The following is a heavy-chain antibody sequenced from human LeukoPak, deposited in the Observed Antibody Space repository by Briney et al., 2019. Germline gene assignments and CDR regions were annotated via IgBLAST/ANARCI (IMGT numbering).Heavy chain of an antibody. Sequence: SETLSLTCTVSGGSISTYYWSWIRQPPGKGLEWIGNIYYSGSTNYNPSLKSRVSISVDTSKNQFSLKLSSVTAADTAVYYCARVYGEMVRGEAFDIWGQGTMVTVSS. CDR2: IYYSGST. CDR1: GGSISTYY. CDR3: ARVYGEMVRGEAFDI. V-gene: IGHV4-59*01. D-gene: IGHD3-10*01. J-gene: IGHJ3*02.